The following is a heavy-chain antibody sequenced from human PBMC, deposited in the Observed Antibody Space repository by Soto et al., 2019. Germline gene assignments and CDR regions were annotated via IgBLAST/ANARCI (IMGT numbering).Heavy chain of an antibody. J-gene: IGHJ4*02. D-gene: IGHD1-20*01. CDR3: ARTGPITCIAY. Sequence: KPSETLSLTCTVSGGSISSYYWSWIRQPPGKGLEWIGYIYYSGSTNYNPSLKSRVTISVDTSKNQFSLKLSSVTAADTAVYYCARTGPITCIAYWGQGTLVTVSS. CDR2: IYYSGST. CDR1: GGSISSYY. V-gene: IGHV4-59*01.